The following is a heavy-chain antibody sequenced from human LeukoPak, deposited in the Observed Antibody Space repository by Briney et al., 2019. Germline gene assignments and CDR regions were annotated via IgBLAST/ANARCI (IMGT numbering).Heavy chain of an antibody. D-gene: IGHD5-24*01. V-gene: IGHV1-69*05. J-gene: IGHJ5*02. CDR2: IIPIFGTA. Sequence: SVKVSCKASGGTFSSYAISWVRQAPGQGLEWMGGIIPIFGTANYAQKFQGRVTITTDESTSTAYMELSSLRSEDTAVYYCARGWEMATRNWFDPWGQGTLVTVSS. CDR1: GGTFSSYA. CDR3: ARGWEMATRNWFDP.